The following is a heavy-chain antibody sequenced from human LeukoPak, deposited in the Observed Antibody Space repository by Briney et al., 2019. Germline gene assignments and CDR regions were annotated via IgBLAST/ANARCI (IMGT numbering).Heavy chain of an antibody. CDR3: ARVSGSSWSAEYFQH. CDR1: GGSISSYY. V-gene: IGHV4-59*01. D-gene: IGHD6-13*01. Sequence: SETLSLTCTVSGGSISSYYWSWIRQPPGKGLEWIGYIYYSGSTNYNPSLKSRVTISVDTSKNQFSLKLSSVTAADTAVCYCARVSGSSWSAEYFQHWGQGTLVTVSS. CDR2: IYYSGST. J-gene: IGHJ1*01.